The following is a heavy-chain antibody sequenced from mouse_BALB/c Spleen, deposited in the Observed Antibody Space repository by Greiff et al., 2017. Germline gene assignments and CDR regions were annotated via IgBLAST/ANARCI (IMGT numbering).Heavy chain of an antibody. D-gene: IGHD4-1*01. V-gene: IGHV14-3*02. CDR2: IDPANGNT. J-gene: IGHJ3*01. Sequence: EVQLQQSGAELVKPGASVKLSCTASGFNIKDTYMHWVKQRPEQGLEWIGRIDPANGNTKSDPKFPGKATITADTSSNTAYLQLSSLTAEDTAIYYCAGRSWDAWFAYWGQGTLVTVSA. CDR3: AGRSWDAWFAY. CDR1: GFNIKDTY.